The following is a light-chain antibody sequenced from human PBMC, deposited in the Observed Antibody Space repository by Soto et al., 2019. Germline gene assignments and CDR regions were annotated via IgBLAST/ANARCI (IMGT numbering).Light chain of an antibody. CDR1: QGISTS. Sequence: IQLTQYPSFLSPAIGESVTITCRASQGISTSLAWYQVKPGKAPKLLIYAASTLESGVPSRFSATVSGTEFSLTITSLQPEDFATYYCQQLFDSPITFGQGTRLEIK. CDR3: QQLFDSPIT. CDR2: AAS. V-gene: IGKV1-9*01. J-gene: IGKJ5*01.